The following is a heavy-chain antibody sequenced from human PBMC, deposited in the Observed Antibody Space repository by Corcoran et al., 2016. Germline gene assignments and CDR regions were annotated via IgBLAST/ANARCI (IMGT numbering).Heavy chain of an antibody. Sequence: EVQLVQSGAEVKRPGESLKISCKGSGYSFTSYWIGWVRQMPGKGLEWMGIIYPGDSDTRYSPSFQGHVTISADKSISTASLQWSSLKASDTAVYYCARQSPNHPYYFDYWGQGTLVTVSS. CDR2: IYPGDSDT. CDR1: GYSFTSYW. V-gene: IGHV5-51*01. CDR3: ARQSPNHPYYFDY. J-gene: IGHJ4*02.